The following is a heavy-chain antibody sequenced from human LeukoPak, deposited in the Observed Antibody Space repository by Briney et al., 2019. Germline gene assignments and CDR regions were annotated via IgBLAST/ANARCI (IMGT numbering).Heavy chain of an antibody. CDR2: IIPIFGTA. CDR1: GGTFSSYA. V-gene: IGHV1-69*05. J-gene: IGHJ4*02. Sequence: ASVKVSCKASGGTFSSYAISWVRQAPGQGLEWMGGIIPIFGTANYAQKFQGRVTITTDKSTSTAYMELSSLRSEDTAVYYCARSLRYFDWLLYYWGQGTLVTVSS. D-gene: IGHD3-9*01. CDR3: ARSLRYFDWLLYY.